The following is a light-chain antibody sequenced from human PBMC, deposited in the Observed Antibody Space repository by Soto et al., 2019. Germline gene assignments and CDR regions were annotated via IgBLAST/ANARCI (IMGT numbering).Light chain of an antibody. J-gene: IGKJ1*01. CDR3: QQYAASRT. CDR1: QSFSSSD. V-gene: IGKV3-20*01. CDR2: GVS. Sequence: EIVLTQSPGTLSLSPGERATLSCRASQSFSSSDLAWYQQKPGQAPRLLIYGVSTRAPGIPDRFSGSGSGIDFTLTISRLEPEDFAVYYCQQYAASRTFGQGTKVEIK.